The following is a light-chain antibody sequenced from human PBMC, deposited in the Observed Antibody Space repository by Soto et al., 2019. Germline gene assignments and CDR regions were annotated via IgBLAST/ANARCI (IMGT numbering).Light chain of an antibody. CDR1: QNINRY. CDR3: QQSYSSPIT. V-gene: IGKV1-39*01. J-gene: IGKJ5*01. CDR2: YAS. Sequence: EIQMTQSPASLSASAGDTAALSCRASQNINRYLTWYQHKPGQAPRLLIYYASSWPGGVPSRFSGSGSGTDFTLTISSLQPEDFATYYCQQSYSSPITFGQGTGVQI.